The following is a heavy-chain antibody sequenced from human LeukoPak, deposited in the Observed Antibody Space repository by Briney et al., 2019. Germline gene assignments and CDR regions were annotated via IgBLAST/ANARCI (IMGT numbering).Heavy chain of an antibody. D-gene: IGHD3-3*01. CDR1: GFTFSGCD. CDR3: TTYKSGQY. J-gene: IGHJ4*02. Sequence: GGSLRLSCAASGFTFSGCDMHWGRQASGKGLEWVGRITTKANTYATAYAASLKGRFTISRDDSTNTAYLQMNNLRIEDTAVYYCTTYKSGQYWGQGVLVTVSS. V-gene: IGHV3-73*01. CDR2: ITTKANTYAT.